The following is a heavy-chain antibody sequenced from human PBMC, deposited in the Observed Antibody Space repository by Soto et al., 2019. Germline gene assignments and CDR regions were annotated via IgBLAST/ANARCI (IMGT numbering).Heavy chain of an antibody. Sequence: GGSLRLSCAASGFTFSSYAMHWVRQAPGKGLEWVAVISYDGSNKYYADSVKGRFTISRDNSKNTLYLQMNSLRAEDTAVYYCARVCRDMTIFGVVIPSHYYYYYGMDVWGQGTTVTVSS. J-gene: IGHJ6*02. CDR1: GFTFSSYA. V-gene: IGHV3-30-3*01. CDR2: ISYDGSNK. CDR3: ARVCRDMTIFGVVIPSHYYYYYGMDV. D-gene: IGHD3-3*01.